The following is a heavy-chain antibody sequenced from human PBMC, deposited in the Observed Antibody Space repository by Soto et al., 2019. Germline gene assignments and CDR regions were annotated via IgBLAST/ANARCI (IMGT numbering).Heavy chain of an antibody. V-gene: IGHV4-59*01. Sequence: QVQLEESGPGLVKPSETLSLTCTFSGDSISSYYWSWIRQPPGKGLEWIGYIYYSGSTNYNPSLKSRVTISVDTYKNQFSLKRSSVTAADTAVYYCARVGYYYGSGRYNWFDPWGQGTLVTVSS. J-gene: IGHJ5*02. CDR1: GDSISSYY. CDR3: ARVGYYYGSGRYNWFDP. D-gene: IGHD3-10*01. CDR2: IYYSGST.